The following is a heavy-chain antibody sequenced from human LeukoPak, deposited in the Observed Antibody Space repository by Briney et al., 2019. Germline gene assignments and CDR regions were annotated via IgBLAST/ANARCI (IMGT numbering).Heavy chain of an antibody. CDR3: ARDGRPRAAAALSSDH. CDR1: GYSFSSYY. J-gene: IGHJ4*02. CDR2: INPSSGST. D-gene: IGHD6-13*01. V-gene: IGHV1-46*01. Sequence: ASVRVSCKASGYSFSSYYMQWVRQAPGQGLEWMGIINPSSGSTSYAQKFQGRVTMTGDTSTSTVYMDLTRLRSEDTAIYYCARDGRPRAAAALSSDHWGQGTLVTVSS.